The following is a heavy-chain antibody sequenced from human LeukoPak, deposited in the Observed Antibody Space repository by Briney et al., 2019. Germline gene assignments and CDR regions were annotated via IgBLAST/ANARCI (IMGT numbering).Heavy chain of an antibody. J-gene: IGHJ4*02. CDR2: IYYSGST. CDR3: AREDTYYYGSGSPGL. Sequence: SSETLSLTCTVSGGSISSYYWSWIRRPPGKGLEWIGYIYYSGSTYYNPSLKSRVTISVDTSKNQFSLKLSSVTAADTAVYYCAREDTYYYGSGSPGLWGQGTLVTVSS. CDR1: GGSISSYY. D-gene: IGHD3-10*01. V-gene: IGHV4-59*12.